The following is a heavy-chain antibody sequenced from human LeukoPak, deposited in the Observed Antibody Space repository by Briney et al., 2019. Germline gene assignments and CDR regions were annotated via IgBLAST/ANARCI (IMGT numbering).Heavy chain of an antibody. CDR1: GGSISSGDYY. J-gene: IGHJ4*02. CDR2: IYYSGST. V-gene: IGHV4-30-4*01. CDR3: ARDLTSSGYSIFAY. Sequence: SQTLSLTCTVSGGSISSGDYYWSWIRQPPGKGLEWIGYIYYSGSTYYNPSLKSRVTISVDTSKTQFSLKLSSVTAADTAVYYCARDLTSSGYSIFAYWGQGTLVTVSS. D-gene: IGHD3-22*01.